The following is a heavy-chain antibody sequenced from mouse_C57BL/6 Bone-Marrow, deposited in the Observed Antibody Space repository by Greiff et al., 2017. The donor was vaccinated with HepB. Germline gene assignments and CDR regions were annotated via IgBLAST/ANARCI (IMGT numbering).Heavy chain of an antibody. Sequence: EVQLQQSGAELVRPGASVKLSCTASGFNIKDDYMHWVKQRPEQGLEWIGWIDPENGDTEYASKFQGKATITADTSSNTAYLQRSSLTSEDTAVYYCTTRRYYDYDDAMDYWGQGTSVTVTS. CDR3: TTRRYYDYDDAMDY. V-gene: IGHV14-4*01. CDR2: IDPENGDT. CDR1: GFNIKDDY. J-gene: IGHJ4*01. D-gene: IGHD2-4*01.